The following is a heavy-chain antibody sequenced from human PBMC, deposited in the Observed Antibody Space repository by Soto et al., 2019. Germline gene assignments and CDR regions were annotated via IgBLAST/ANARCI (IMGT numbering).Heavy chain of an antibody. CDR2: IYPGDSDT. J-gene: IGHJ4*02. Sequence: GESLKISCKGPGYSFTSYWIGWVRQMPGKGLEWMGIIYPGDSDTRYSPSFQGQVTISADKSISTAYLQWSSLKASDTAMYYCARLKYSSGWYRGGYFDYWGQGTLVTVSS. CDR1: GYSFTSYW. D-gene: IGHD6-19*01. CDR3: ARLKYSSGWYRGGYFDY. V-gene: IGHV5-51*01.